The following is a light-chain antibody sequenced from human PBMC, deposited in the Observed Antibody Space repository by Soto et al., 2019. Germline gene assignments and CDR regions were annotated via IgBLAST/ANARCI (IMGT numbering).Light chain of an antibody. V-gene: IGKV1-5*03. Sequence: DSQMTQYPSTLSASVGDRVTITCRASQSISSWLAWYQQKPGKAPKLLISKASTLQSGVPPRFSGSGYGTEFTLTISSLQPDDFATYYCQQYERYPTTFGGGTKVEIK. CDR1: QSISSW. CDR2: KAS. J-gene: IGKJ4*01. CDR3: QQYERYPTT.